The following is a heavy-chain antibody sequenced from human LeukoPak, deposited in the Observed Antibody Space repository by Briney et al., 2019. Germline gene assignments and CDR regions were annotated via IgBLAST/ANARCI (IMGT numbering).Heavy chain of an antibody. CDR1: GGSISSYY. CDR3: ARGRSPTTFDY. D-gene: IGHD1-14*01. V-gene: IGHV4-59*01. CDR2: IYYSGST. J-gene: IGHJ4*02. Sequence: SETLSLTCTVSGGSISSYYWSWIRQPPGKGLEWIGYIYYSGSTNHNPSLKSRATISVDTSKNQFSLKLSSVTAADTAVYYCARGRSPTTFDYWGQGTLVTVSS.